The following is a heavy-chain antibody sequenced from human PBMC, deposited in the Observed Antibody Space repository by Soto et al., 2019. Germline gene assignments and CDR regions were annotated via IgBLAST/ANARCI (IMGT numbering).Heavy chain of an antibody. V-gene: IGHV1-69*02. Sequence: QVQLVQSGTEVKKPGSSVKVSCKASGGTFRNYPINWVRQAPGQGLEWMGSIFPLTDIPDYAQNFQARLTISTTKSTSTAYIELRSLKSDDTAMYFCARGPLVVINNFESWGQGTLVKVSS. CDR3: ARGPLVVINNFES. J-gene: IGHJ4*02. CDR2: IFPLTDIP. CDR1: GGTFRNYP.